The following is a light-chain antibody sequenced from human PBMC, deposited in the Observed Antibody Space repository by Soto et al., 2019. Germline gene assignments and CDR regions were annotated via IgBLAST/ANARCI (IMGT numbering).Light chain of an antibody. CDR1: SSDVGGYNS. V-gene: IGLV2-14*01. CDR2: DVS. J-gene: IGLJ2*01. Sequence: QSVLTQPASVSGSPGQSITISCTGTSSDVGGYNSVSWYQEHPGKAPKLIIYDVSDRPSGVSNRFSGSKSGNTASLTISGLQAEDEADYYCTSYTSSTTPVFGGGTQLTVL. CDR3: TSYTSSTTPV.